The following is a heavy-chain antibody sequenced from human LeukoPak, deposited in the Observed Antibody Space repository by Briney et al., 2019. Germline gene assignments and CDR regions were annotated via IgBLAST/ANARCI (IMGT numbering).Heavy chain of an antibody. V-gene: IGHV4-59*01. CDR2: IYYSGST. Sequence: SETLSLTCTVSGGSISSYYWSWIRQPPGKGLEWIGYIYYSGSTNYNPSLKSRVTISVDTSKNQSSLRLTSVTAADTAVYYCARGGSYYDFWSGYYDYYYYMDVWGKGTTVTVSS. CDR3: ARGGSYYDFWSGYYDYYYYMDV. J-gene: IGHJ6*03. CDR1: GGSISSYY. D-gene: IGHD3-3*01.